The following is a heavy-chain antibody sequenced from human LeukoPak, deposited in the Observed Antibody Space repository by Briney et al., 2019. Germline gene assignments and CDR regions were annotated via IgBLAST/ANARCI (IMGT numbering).Heavy chain of an antibody. J-gene: IGHJ4*02. Sequence: GGSLRLSCAASGFTFIAYRMQWVRQAPGEGLVWVSRINNDGSSTSYADSVKGRFTISRDNAKNTLYLQVNSLRAEDTGVYYCARELPRAVTLDYWGQGTLVTVSS. CDR3: ARELPRAVTLDY. CDR2: INNDGSST. CDR1: GFTFIAYR. D-gene: IGHD4-17*01. V-gene: IGHV3-74*01.